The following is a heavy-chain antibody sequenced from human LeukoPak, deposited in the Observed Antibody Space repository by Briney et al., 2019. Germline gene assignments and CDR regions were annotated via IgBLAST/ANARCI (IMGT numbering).Heavy chain of an antibody. V-gene: IGHV5-10-1*01. CDR3: ARPPDNNDSSGSDY. CDR1: GYSFTSYW. Sequence: GESLKISCKGSGYSFTSYWISWVRQMPGKGLEWMGRIDPSDSYTNYSPSFQGHVTISADKPISTAYLQWSSLKASDTAMYYCARPPDNNDSSGSDYWGQGTLVTVSS. J-gene: IGHJ4*02. CDR2: IDPSDSYT. D-gene: IGHD3-22*01.